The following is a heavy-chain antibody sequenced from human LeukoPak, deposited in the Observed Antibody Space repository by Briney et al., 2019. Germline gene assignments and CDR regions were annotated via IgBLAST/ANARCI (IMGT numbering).Heavy chain of an antibody. J-gene: IGHJ4*02. CDR3: ARGGDDYGDYTFDY. Sequence: PETLSLTCTVSGGSVSSGNYYCSWIRQPPGKGLEWIGYIYYTGGINYNPSLTSRVTISVDTSKNQLSLKLSSVTAADKAVYYCARGGDDYGDYTFDYWGQGTLVTVSS. D-gene: IGHD4-17*01. V-gene: IGHV4-61*01. CDR2: IYYTGGI. CDR1: GGSVSSGNYY.